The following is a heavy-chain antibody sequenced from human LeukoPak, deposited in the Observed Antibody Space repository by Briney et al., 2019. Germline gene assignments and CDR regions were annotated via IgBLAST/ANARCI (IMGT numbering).Heavy chain of an antibody. CDR3: ARVNEVSSVAFDI. V-gene: IGHV4-31*03. D-gene: IGHD1-14*01. CDR1: GGSISSGGYY. J-gene: IGHJ3*02. CDR2: IYYSGST. Sequence: SQTLSLTCTVSGGSISSGGYYWSWIRQHPGKGLEWIGYIYYSGSTYYSPSLKSRVTISVDTSKNQFSLKLSSVTAADTAVYYCARVNEVSSVAFDIWGQGTMVTVSS.